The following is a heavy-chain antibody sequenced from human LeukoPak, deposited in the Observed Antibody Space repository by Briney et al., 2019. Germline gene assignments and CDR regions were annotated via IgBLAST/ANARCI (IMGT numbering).Heavy chain of an antibody. D-gene: IGHD2-2*01. Sequence: VASVKVSCKASGYTFTSYDINWVRQATGQGLEWMGWMNPNSGNTGYAQKFQGRVTMTRNTSISTAYMKLSSLRSEDTAVYYCARGPALYCSSTSCYAGSAFDPWGQGTLVTVSS. CDR2: MNPNSGNT. CDR1: GYTFTSYD. CDR3: ARGPALYCSSTSCYAGSAFDP. V-gene: IGHV1-8*01. J-gene: IGHJ5*02.